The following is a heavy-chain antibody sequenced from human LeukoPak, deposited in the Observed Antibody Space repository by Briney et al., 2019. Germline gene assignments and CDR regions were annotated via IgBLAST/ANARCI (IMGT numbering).Heavy chain of an antibody. CDR1: GYSFSSYW. CDR2: IYPGDSDI. Sequence: LGESLKISCKGSGYSFSSYWIGWVRQMPGKGVEWMAIIYPGDSDIRYSPSFQGQVTISADTSISTAYLQWSSLKASDTAMYYCARPRGIAAAGSLGYFDLWGRGTLVTVSS. V-gene: IGHV5-51*01. CDR3: ARPRGIAAAGSLGYFDL. J-gene: IGHJ2*01. D-gene: IGHD6-13*01.